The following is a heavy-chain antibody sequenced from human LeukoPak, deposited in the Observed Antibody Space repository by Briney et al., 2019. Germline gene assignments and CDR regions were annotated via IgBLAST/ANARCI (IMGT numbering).Heavy chain of an antibody. CDR1: GYTFTDYY. D-gene: IGHD3-3*02. CDR3: ASGRTIFYYYMDV. J-gene: IGHJ6*03. Sequence: ASVKVSCKASGYTFTDYYMHWVRQAPGQGLEWMGWINPYSGGTNYARKFQGRVTMTRDTSISTVYMELSRLRFDDTAVYYCASGRTIFYYYMDVWGKGTTVTISS. CDR2: INPYSGGT. V-gene: IGHV1-2*02.